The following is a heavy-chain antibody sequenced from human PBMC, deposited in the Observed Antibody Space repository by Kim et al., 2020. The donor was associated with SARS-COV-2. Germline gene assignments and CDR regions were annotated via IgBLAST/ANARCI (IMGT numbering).Heavy chain of an antibody. D-gene: IGHD1-26*01. V-gene: IGHV3-15*01. CDR2: IQSNTDGGTT. Sequence: GGSLRLSCAASGLAFSSAWMSWVRQAPGKGLEWVGRIQSNTDGGTTDYSAAVKGRFAISRDDSKNTVYLQMNSLKTEDTAVYYCTRYSGSSLEYWGQGNL. CDR3: TRYSGSSLEY. CDR1: GLAFSSAW. J-gene: IGHJ4*02.